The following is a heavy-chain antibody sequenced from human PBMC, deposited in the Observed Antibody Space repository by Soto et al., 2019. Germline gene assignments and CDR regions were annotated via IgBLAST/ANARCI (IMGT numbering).Heavy chain of an antibody. CDR3: AKRVPDSSGYYEPFDY. Sequence: GGSLRLSCAASGFTFSSYAMSWVRQAPGKGLEWVSAISGSGGSTYYADSVKGRFTISRDNSKNTLYLQMNSLRAEDTAVYYCAKRVPDSSGYYEPFDYWGQGTLVTVSS. CDR1: GFTFSSYA. CDR2: ISGSGGST. V-gene: IGHV3-23*01. D-gene: IGHD3-22*01. J-gene: IGHJ4*02.